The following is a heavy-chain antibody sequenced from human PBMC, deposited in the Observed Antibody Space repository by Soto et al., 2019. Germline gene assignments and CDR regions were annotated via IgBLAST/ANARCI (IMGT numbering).Heavy chain of an antibody. CDR2: ISGSGDST. V-gene: IGHV3-23*01. D-gene: IGHD3-10*01. CDR3: AKAIYGGFTY. J-gene: IGHJ4*02. CDR1: GFTFSVYA. Sequence: EVRLLESGGGLVQPGGSLRLSCAASGFTFSVYAMSWVRQAPGKGLEWVSGISGSGDSTHYADSVKGRFTVSRDNSKSMLYLQTNSLRAEDTAICYCAKAIYGGFTYWGQGTVVTVSS.